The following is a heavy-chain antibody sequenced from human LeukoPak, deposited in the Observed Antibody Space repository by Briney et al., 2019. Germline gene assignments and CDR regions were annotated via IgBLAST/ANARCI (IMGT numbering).Heavy chain of an antibody. D-gene: IGHD1-1*01. J-gene: IGHJ4*02. CDR2: ISYDGSNK. V-gene: IGHV3-30*03. CDR3: ARESTEERPGC. Sequence: GGSLRLSCAASGFTFSSYGMHWVRQAPGKGLEWVAVISYDGSNKYYADSVKGRFTISRDNSKNTLYLQMNSLRAEDTAVYFCARESTEERPGCWGQGTLVTVSS. CDR1: GFTFSSYG.